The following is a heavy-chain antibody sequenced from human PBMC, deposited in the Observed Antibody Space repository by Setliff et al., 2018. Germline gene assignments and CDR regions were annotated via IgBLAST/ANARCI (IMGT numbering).Heavy chain of an antibody. CDR2: INPNSGGT. Sequence: ASVKVSCKASGYTFTSYDINWVRQATGQGLEWMGWINPNSGGTNYAQKFQGWVTMTRDTSISTAYMELSSLRSEDTAVYYCAKDGGEVYWGQGTLVTVSS. D-gene: IGHD2-21*01. CDR3: AKDGGEVY. CDR1: GYTFTSYD. J-gene: IGHJ4*02. V-gene: IGHV1-2*04.